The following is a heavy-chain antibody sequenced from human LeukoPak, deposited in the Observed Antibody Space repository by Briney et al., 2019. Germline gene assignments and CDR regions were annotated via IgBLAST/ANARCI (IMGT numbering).Heavy chain of an antibody. Sequence: SETLSLTRTVSRGSISSHYWSWIRQPPRKGLEWIGYIYYSGSTNYNPSLKSRVTISVDTSKTQFSLKLSSVTAAGTAVYYCARLHYDSSGYYNDYWGQGTLVTVSS. CDR3: ARLHYDSSGYYNDY. V-gene: IGHV4-59*11. CDR1: RGSISSHY. D-gene: IGHD3-22*01. J-gene: IGHJ4*02. CDR2: IYYSGST.